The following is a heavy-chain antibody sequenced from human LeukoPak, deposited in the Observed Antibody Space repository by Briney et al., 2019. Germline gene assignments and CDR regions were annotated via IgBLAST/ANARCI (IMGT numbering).Heavy chain of an antibody. D-gene: IGHD3-10*01. CDR3: ARGPLWFGELAHYSGMDV. CDR2: INPNSDGT. Sequence: ASVKVSCKASGYTFTGHYLHWVRQAPGQGLEWMGWINPNSDGTDYAQKFQGRVTMTSDASITTAYMELSRLRSDGTAVYYCARGPLWFGELAHYSGMDVWGQGTTVTVSS. CDR1: GYTFTGHY. V-gene: IGHV1-2*02. J-gene: IGHJ6*02.